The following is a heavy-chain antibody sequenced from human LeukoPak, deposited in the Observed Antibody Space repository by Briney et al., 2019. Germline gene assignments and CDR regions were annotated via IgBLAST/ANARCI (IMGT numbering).Heavy chain of an antibody. CDR3: AKVRRIYYYDSSGYFSADY. D-gene: IGHD3-22*01. CDR2: ISNTSTR. V-gene: IGHV3-48*01. CDR1: GFTFSSYS. Sequence: GGSLRLSCAASGFTFSSYSMNWVRQAPGKGLEWVSNISNTSTRSYADSVKGRFTISRDNAKNSLYLQMNSLRAEDTAVYYCAKVRRIYYYDSSGYFSADYWGQGTLVTVSS. J-gene: IGHJ4*02.